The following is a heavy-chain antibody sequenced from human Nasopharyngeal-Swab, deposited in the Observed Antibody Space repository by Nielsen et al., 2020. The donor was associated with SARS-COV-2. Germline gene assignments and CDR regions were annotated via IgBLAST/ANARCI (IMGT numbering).Heavy chain of an antibody. CDR2: ISSGSYYM. CDR1: GFTFSSYS. Sequence: GESLKISCAASGFTFSSYSMNWVRQAPGKGLEWVSSISSGSYYMYYADSVKGRFTISRDNAENSLYLQMNSLRAEDTAVYYCARDFTAIFGVVGDAFDIWGQGTMVTVSS. CDR3: ARDFTAIFGVVGDAFDI. J-gene: IGHJ3*02. D-gene: IGHD3-3*01. V-gene: IGHV3-21*01.